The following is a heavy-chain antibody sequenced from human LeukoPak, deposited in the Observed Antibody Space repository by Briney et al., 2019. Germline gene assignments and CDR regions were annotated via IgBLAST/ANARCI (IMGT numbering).Heavy chain of an antibody. CDR1: GYTFTGYY. J-gene: IGHJ4*02. D-gene: IGHD5-12*01. CDR3: AREEHYVDIVATIIDY. CDR2: IYPNSGGT. Sequence: GASVKVSCKASGYTFTGYYMHWVRQAPGQGLEWMGWIYPNSGGTNYAQKFQGRVTMTRDTSISTAYMELSRLRFDDTAVYYCAREEHYVDIVATIIDYWGQGTLVTVSS. V-gene: IGHV1-2*02.